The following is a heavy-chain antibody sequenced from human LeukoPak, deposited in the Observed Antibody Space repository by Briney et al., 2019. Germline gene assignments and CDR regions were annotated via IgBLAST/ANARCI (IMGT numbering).Heavy chain of an antibody. CDR1: GGSISSYY. CDR3: ARGTGHSGWYDY. J-gene: IGHJ4*02. V-gene: IGHV4-59*12. D-gene: IGHD6-19*01. Sequence: PSETLSLTCTVSGGSISSYYWSWIRQPPGKGLEWIGYIYYSGSTNYNPSLKSRVTISVDTSKNQFSLKLSSVTAADTAVYYCARGTGHSGWYDYWGQGTLVTVSS. CDR2: IYYSGST.